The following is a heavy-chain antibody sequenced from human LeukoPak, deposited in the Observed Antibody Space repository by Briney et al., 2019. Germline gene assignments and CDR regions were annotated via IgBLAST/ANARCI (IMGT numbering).Heavy chain of an antibody. CDR2: INHSGST. Sequence: SETLSLACAVYGGSFSGYYWSWIRQPPGKGLEWIGEINHSGSTNFNPSLKSRVTISVDTSKNQFSLKLSSVTAADTAIYYCARQNRYCSSTSCSNWFDPWGQGTLVTVSS. D-gene: IGHD2-2*01. J-gene: IGHJ5*02. CDR1: GGSFSGYY. V-gene: IGHV4-34*01. CDR3: ARQNRYCSSTSCSNWFDP.